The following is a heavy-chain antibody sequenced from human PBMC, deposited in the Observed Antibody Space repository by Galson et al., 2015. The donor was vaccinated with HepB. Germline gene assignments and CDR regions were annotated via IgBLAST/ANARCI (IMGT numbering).Heavy chain of an antibody. Sequence: SLRLSCAASGFTFDDYVMHWVRQPPGKGLEWVATIIWNSGSLHYADSVRGRFTISRDNAKNSLYLQMNSLRREDTALYYCGKDLRRKQSLGWYIGIWGQGTPVTVSS. CDR1: GFTFDDYV. CDR3: GKDLRRKQSLGWYIGI. J-gene: IGHJ4*02. D-gene: IGHD6-19*01. V-gene: IGHV3-9*01. CDR2: IIWNSGSL.